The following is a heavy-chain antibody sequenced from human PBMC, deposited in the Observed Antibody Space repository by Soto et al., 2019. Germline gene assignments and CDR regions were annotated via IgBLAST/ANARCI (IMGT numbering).Heavy chain of an antibody. CDR1: GFTFSTHD. CDR3: AKGRDGSGYYYVYFFEY. D-gene: IGHD3-22*01. Sequence: GGSLRLSCAASGFTFSTHDMNCVRQAPGKGLEWVSSISGSGGVTYYADSVQGRFTISRDNSNNTLYLQMNSLTAEDAAVYYCAKGRDGSGYYYVYFFEYWGQGALVTVSS. CDR2: ISGSGGVT. J-gene: IGHJ4*02. V-gene: IGHV3-23*01.